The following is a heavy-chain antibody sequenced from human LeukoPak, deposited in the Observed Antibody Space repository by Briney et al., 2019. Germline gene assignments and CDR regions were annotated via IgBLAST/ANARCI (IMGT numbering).Heavy chain of an antibody. Sequence: GASVKVSCKASGYTFTSYAMNWVRQAPGQGLEWMGWINTNTGNPTYAQGFTGRFVFSLDTSVSTAYLQISSLKAEDTAVYYCARNSIAAAGTGVVWFDPWGQGTLVTVSS. V-gene: IGHV7-4-1*02. J-gene: IGHJ5*02. CDR3: ARNSIAAAGTGVVWFDP. CDR2: INTNTGNP. CDR1: GYTFTSYA. D-gene: IGHD6-13*01.